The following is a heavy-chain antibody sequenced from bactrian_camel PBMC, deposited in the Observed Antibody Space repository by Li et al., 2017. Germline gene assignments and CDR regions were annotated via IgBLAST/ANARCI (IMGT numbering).Heavy chain of an antibody. Sequence: HVQLVESGGGSVQTGGSLKLSCAASGYVYSGCGMGWYRQAARKPRELVSGIRPDGSTHYADSVKGRFTISRDNAKNTVYLQMDSLKPGDTSVYHCATGVFAPAALDHDPCWGQGTQVTV. J-gene: IGHJ4*01. D-gene: IGHD1*01. CDR3: ATGVFAPAALDHDPC. V-gene: IGHV3S53*01. CDR1: GYVYSGCG. CDR2: IRPDGST.